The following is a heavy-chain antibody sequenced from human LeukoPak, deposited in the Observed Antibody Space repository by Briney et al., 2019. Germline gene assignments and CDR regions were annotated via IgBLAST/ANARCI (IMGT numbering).Heavy chain of an antibody. CDR2: IVYDGSSK. J-gene: IGHJ5*02. CDR1: GSTFSTYA. D-gene: IGHD6-19*01. CDR3: ARDLSAVAGTALFDP. V-gene: IGHV3-30*04. Sequence: GGSLRLSCAVSGSTFSTYAMQWVRQAPGKGLEWVAVIVYDGSSKYYADSVKGRFTISRDNSKNTLYLQMNSLKTEDTAVYYCARDLSAVAGTALFDPWGQGTLVTVSS.